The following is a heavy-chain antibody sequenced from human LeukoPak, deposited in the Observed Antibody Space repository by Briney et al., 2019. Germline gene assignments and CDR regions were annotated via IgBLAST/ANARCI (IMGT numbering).Heavy chain of an antibody. CDR2: IYPGDSGT. CDR3: ARHRVDTAMAIDY. J-gene: IGHJ4*02. D-gene: IGHD5-18*01. Sequence: PAESLKISCKGSGYSFTSYWIGWVRQMPGKGLEWMGIIYPGDSGTRYSPSFQGQVTISADKSISTAYLQWSSLKASDTAMYYCARHRVDTAMAIDYWGQGTLVPVSS. V-gene: IGHV5-51*01. CDR1: GYSFTSYW.